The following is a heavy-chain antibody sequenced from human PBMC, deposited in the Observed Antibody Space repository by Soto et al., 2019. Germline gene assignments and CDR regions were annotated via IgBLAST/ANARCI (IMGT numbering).Heavy chain of an antibody. D-gene: IGHD2-2*01. CDR3: AILTGKYQLPRMDV. J-gene: IGHJ6*04. Sequence: GGSLRLSCAASGFTFSSYAMSWVRQAPGKGLEWVSAISGSGGSTYYADSVKGRFTISRDNSKNTLYLQMNSLRAEDTAVYYCAILTGKYQLPRMDVWDKGTTVTVSS. V-gene: IGHV3-23*01. CDR2: ISGSGGST. CDR1: GFTFSSYA.